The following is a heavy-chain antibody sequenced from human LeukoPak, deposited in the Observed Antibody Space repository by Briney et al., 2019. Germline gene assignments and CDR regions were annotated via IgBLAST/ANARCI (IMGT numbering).Heavy chain of an antibody. CDR3: ATQPHDSWLLLQDAFDI. Sequence: ASVKVSSKVSGYTLTELSMHWVRQAPGKGLEWMGGFDAEDGETIYAQKFQGRVTMTEDTSTDTAYMELSSLRSEDTAVYYCATQPHDSWLLLQDAFDIWGQGTMVTVSS. CDR1: GYTLTELS. J-gene: IGHJ3*02. CDR2: FDAEDGET. D-gene: IGHD3-22*01. V-gene: IGHV1-24*01.